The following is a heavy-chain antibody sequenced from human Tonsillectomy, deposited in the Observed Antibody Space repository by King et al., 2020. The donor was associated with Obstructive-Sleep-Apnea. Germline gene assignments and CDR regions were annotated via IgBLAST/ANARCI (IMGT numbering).Heavy chain of an antibody. D-gene: IGHD1-14*01. Sequence: VQLQESGPGLVKPSETLSLTCNVSGGSISSYYWSWIRQPPGKGLEWIGYIYYSGSTNYNSSLKSRVTISVDTSKSQFSLKLSSVTAADTAVYYCARHGIHRLDDAFDIWGQGTMVTVSS. CDR1: GGSISSYY. J-gene: IGHJ3*02. CDR3: ARHGIHRLDDAFDI. CDR2: IYYSGST. V-gene: IGHV4-59*08.